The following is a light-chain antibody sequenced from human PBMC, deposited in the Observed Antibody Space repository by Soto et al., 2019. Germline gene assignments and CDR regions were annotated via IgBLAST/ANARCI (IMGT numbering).Light chain of an antibody. CDR1: QGIGTW. J-gene: IGKJ2*01. CDR3: QQASTFPHT. CDR2: AAS. Sequence: DIQMTQSPSSVSASVGDTVTISCRASQGIGTWLAWYQQKPGKAPKLLIAAASSLHSGVPSRFSGSGSGTDFTLTISSLQPEDFATYYCQQASTFPHTFGQGTKLEIK. V-gene: IGKV1-12*01.